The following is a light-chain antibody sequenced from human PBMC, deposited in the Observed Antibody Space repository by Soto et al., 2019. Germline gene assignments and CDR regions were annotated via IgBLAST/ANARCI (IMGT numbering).Light chain of an antibody. V-gene: IGKV3-20*01. CDR3: KQYGSSPPIT. J-gene: IGKJ5*01. CDR1: QSVSSSY. Sequence: EIVLTQSPGTLSLSPGERATLSCRASQSVSSSYLAWYQQKPGQAPRLLIYGASSRATGIPDRFSGSGSGTDFTLTISRLEPEDFEVYYCKQYGSSPPITFGQGTRLEIK. CDR2: GAS.